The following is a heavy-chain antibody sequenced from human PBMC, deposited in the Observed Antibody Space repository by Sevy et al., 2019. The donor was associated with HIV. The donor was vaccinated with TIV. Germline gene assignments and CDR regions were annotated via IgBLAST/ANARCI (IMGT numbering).Heavy chain of an antibody. Sequence: GGSLRLSCAASGFTFSSYWMSWVRQAPGKGLEWVANIKHDGSEKYYVDSVKGRFTISRDNAKNSLYLQMNSLRAEDTAVYYCARDGPLWFGELDAFAIWGQGTMVTVSS. J-gene: IGHJ3*02. D-gene: IGHD3-10*01. CDR1: GFTFSSYW. CDR2: IKHDGSEK. CDR3: ARDGPLWFGELDAFAI. V-gene: IGHV3-7*01.